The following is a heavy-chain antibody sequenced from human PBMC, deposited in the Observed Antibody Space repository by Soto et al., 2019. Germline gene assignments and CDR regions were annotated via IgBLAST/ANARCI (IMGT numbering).Heavy chain of an antibody. D-gene: IGHD3-22*01. CDR2: ISWNGATM. V-gene: IGHV3-9*01. Sequence: EVQLVESGGGLVQPGRSLRLSCVASGFTFDDYAMHWVRQVPGKGLEWVSGISWNGATMGYGDSVKGRFTISRDNTKNSLYLHMNSLRPEDTAFYYCAKDNGGYYDSSGNFEYWGQGTLVTVSS. J-gene: IGHJ4*02. CDR3: AKDNGGYYDSSGNFEY. CDR1: GFTFDDYA.